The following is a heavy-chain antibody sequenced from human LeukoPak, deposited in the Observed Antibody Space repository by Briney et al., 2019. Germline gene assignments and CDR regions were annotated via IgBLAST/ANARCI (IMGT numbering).Heavy chain of an antibody. J-gene: IGHJ4*02. CDR3: ARSGAGYFDY. D-gene: IGHD1-26*01. V-gene: IGHV3-21*01. CDR1: GFTFSSYS. CDR2: IGSSSSYI. Sequence: GGSLRLSCAASGFTFSSYSMNWVRQAPGKGLEWVSSIGSSSSYIYYADSVKGRFTISRDNAKNSLYLQMNSLRAEDTAVYYCARSGAGYFDYWGQGTLVTVSS.